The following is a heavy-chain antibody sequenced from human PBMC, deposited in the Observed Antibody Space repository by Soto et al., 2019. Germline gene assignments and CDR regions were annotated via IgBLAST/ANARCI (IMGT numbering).Heavy chain of an antibody. D-gene: IGHD5-18*01. CDR1: GFTFSSYA. Sequence: QVQLVESGGGVVQPGRSLRLSCAASGFTFSSYAMHWVRQAPGKGLEWVAVISYDGSNKYYADSVKGRFTISRDNSKNTLYLQMNSLRAEDTAVYYCARDSSYGPRGYFDYWGQGTLVTVSS. J-gene: IGHJ4*02. CDR3: ARDSSYGPRGYFDY. CDR2: ISYDGSNK. V-gene: IGHV3-30-3*01.